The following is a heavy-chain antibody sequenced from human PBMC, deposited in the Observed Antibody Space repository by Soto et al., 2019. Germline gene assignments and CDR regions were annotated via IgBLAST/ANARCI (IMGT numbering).Heavy chain of an antibody. J-gene: IGHJ3*02. Sequence: SVKVSCKASGGTFSSYAISWVRQAPGQGLEWMGGIIPIFGTANYAQKFQGRVTITADESTSTAYMELSSLRSEDTAVYYCAGVGHDSSGYYYRGAFDIWGQGTMVTVSS. CDR2: IIPIFGTA. CDR1: GGTFSSYA. CDR3: AGVGHDSSGYYYRGAFDI. V-gene: IGHV1-69*13. D-gene: IGHD3-22*01.